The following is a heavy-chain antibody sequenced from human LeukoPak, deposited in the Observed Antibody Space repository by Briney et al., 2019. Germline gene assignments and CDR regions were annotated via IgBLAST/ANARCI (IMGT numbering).Heavy chain of an antibody. D-gene: IGHD3-3*01. CDR3: ARADRDYDFWSGYRGHYMDV. Sequence: GGSLRLSCAASGFTFSSYWMSWVRQAPGKGLEWVANIKQDGSEKYYVDSVKGRFTISRDNAKNSLYLQMNSLRAEDTAVYYCARADRDYDFWSGYRGHYMDVWGKGTTVTVSS. CDR2: IKQDGSEK. J-gene: IGHJ6*03. V-gene: IGHV3-7*01. CDR1: GFTFSSYW.